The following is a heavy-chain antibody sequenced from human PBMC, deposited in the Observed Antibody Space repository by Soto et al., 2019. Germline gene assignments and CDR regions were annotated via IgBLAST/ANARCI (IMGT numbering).Heavy chain of an antibody. V-gene: IGHV1-8*01. D-gene: IGHD3-10*01. J-gene: IGHJ6*02. CDR1: GKTFTSYD. CDR2: MNPNSGNT. CDR3: ARGPYYYGSAPSNYYYYSGMDV. Sequence: SGKVSCQASGKTFTSYDSNWLRQTTGQGLEWMGWMNPNSGNTGYAQKFQGRVTMTRNTSISTAYMELSSLRSEDTAVYYCARGPYYYGSAPSNYYYYSGMDVWGQGTTVPVSS.